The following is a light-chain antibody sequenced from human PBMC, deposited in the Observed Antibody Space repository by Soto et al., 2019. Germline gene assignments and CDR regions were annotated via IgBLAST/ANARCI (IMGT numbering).Light chain of an antibody. Sequence: DVQMTQSPSSLSASVGDSVTITCRSSQTVKTYLNWYQHKPGKAPQLLIYASSRLQTGVASSFSGSGSGTYFSLTISSRQPEDFATYYCQQTSTTPGAFGQGTKVEIK. CDR3: QQTSTTPGA. J-gene: IGKJ1*01. CDR1: QTVKTY. V-gene: IGKV1-39*01. CDR2: ASS.